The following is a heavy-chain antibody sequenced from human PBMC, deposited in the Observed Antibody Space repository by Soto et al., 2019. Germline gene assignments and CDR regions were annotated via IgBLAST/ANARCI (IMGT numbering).Heavy chain of an antibody. CDR2: IKRDGSEK. J-gene: IGHJ3*02. Sequence: ESGGGLVQPGGSLRLSCAGSGFIFSSYWMTWVHQAPGKGLEWVANIKRDGSEKYYVDSVKGRFTISRDNAKKSLYLQMNSLRAEDTAVYYCARETHEDRPLSGNAFDIWGQGTMVTISS. CDR1: GFIFSSYW. D-gene: IGHD3-22*01. V-gene: IGHV3-7*03. CDR3: ARETHEDRPLSGNAFDI.